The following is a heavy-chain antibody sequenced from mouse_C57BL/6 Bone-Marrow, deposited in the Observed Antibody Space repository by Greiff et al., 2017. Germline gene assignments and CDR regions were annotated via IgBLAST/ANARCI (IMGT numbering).Heavy chain of an antibody. Sequence: EVQLQQSGAELVRPGASVTLSCTASGFNIKDDYMPWVQQRPEQGLEWIGWIDPENGNTEYASTFQGQATITAATTSNTAYLQLIRLTYEDTAVYYCTSRCYCGSSYWYFDVWGTGTTVTVSS. D-gene: IGHD1-1*01. V-gene: IGHV14-4*01. CDR1: GFNIKDDY. J-gene: IGHJ1*03. CDR3: TSRCYCGSSYWYFDV. CDR2: IDPENGNT.